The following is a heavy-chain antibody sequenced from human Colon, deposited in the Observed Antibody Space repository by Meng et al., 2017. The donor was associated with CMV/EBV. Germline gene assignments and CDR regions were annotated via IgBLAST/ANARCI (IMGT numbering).Heavy chain of an antibody. Sequence: SETLSLTCTVSGGSVSSDIHYWSWIRQPPGKGLEWIGYIFYTGSTKYNPSLKSRVTISLDTSKNQFSLRVNSVTAADTAVYYCARNIFRGVPPDYWGQGTLVTVS. D-gene: IGHD3-9*01. J-gene: IGHJ4*02. CDR1: GGSVSSDIHY. CDR3: ARNIFRGVPPDY. V-gene: IGHV4-61*01. CDR2: IFYTGST.